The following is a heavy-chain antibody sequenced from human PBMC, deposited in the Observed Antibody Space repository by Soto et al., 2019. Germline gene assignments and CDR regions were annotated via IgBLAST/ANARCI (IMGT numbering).Heavy chain of an antibody. CDR1: GGSMRGYS. CDR3: ARVDMENYHDMWSGSTSSALDA. J-gene: IGHJ6*02. D-gene: IGHD3-3*01. CDR2: VSHSGRT. V-gene: IGHV4-59*13. Sequence: KTSETLSLTCKVSGGSMRGYSWSWIRQTPGEGLEWIGYVSHSGRTDYSPSLKNRVTISLDMSKNHFALHVNSVDPADTAVHYCARVDMENYHDMWSGSTSSALDAWGQGTSVTVSS.